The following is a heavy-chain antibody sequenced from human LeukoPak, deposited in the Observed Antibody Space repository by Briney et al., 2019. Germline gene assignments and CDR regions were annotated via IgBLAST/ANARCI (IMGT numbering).Heavy chain of an antibody. CDR1: GGSFSGYY. Sequence: SETLSLTCAVYGGSFSGYYWSWIRQPPGKGLEWIGYIYYSGSTYYNPSLKSRVTISVDTSKNQFSLKLSSVTAADTAVYYCARVRAAAGLDYWGQGTLVTVSS. CDR2: IYYSGST. D-gene: IGHD6-13*01. J-gene: IGHJ4*02. V-gene: IGHV4-30-4*01. CDR3: ARVRAAAGLDY.